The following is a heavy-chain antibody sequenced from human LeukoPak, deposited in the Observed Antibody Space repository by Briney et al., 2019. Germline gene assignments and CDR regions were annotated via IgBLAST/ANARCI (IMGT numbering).Heavy chain of an antibody. D-gene: IGHD2-8*01. CDR2: INPNSGGR. CDR3: ARDWRSNGVPDDY. Sequence: GASVKVSCKASGYTFTGYYMHWVRQAPAQGLEWMGWINPNSGGRNYAQKFKRRVSMTRHTSINTAYMAVCRLRSDDTAVYYCARDWRSNGVPDDYWGQGTLVTVSS. J-gene: IGHJ4*02. V-gene: IGHV1-2*02. CDR1: GYTFTGYY.